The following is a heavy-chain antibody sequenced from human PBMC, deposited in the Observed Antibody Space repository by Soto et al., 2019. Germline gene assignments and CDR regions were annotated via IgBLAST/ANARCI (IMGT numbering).Heavy chain of an antibody. CDR3: ARGLSGSYGGGMDV. CDR1: GGSISSYY. Sequence: SETLSLPCTVSGGSISSYYWSWIRQPPGKGLEWIGEINHSGSTNYNPSLKSRVTISVDTSKNQFSLKLSSVTAADTAVYYCARGLSGSYGGGMDVWGQGTTVTVSS. D-gene: IGHD1-26*01. V-gene: IGHV4-34*01. CDR2: INHSGST. J-gene: IGHJ6*02.